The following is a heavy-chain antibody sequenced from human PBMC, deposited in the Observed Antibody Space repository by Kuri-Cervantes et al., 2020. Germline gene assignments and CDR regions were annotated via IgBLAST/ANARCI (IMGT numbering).Heavy chain of an antibody. CDR1: GGSISSSSYY. Sequence: SESLSLTCTVSGGSISSSSYYWGWIRQPPGKGLEWIGSIYDSGSTYYNPSLKSRVTISVDTSKNQLSLKLSSVTAADTDVYYGARGHPYGEHFDYWGQGPLVTVSS. CDR2: IYDSGST. V-gene: IGHV4-39*07. CDR3: ARGHPYGEHFDY. D-gene: IGHD1/OR15-1a*01. J-gene: IGHJ4*02.